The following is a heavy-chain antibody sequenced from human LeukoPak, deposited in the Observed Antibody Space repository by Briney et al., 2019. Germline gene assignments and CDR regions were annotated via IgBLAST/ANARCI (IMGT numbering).Heavy chain of an antibody. Sequence: PSETLSLTCAVYGGSFSGYYWSWIRQHPGKGLEWIGYIYYSGSTYYNPSLKSRVTISVDTSKNQFSLKLSSVTAADTAVYYCARSPGWRFFDYWGQGTLVTVSS. V-gene: IGHV4-31*11. CDR1: GGSFSGYY. CDR2: IYYSGST. J-gene: IGHJ4*02. D-gene: IGHD2-15*01. CDR3: ARSPGWRFFDY.